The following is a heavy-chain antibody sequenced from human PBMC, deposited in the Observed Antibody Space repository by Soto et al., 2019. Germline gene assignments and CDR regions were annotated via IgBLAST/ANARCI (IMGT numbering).Heavy chain of an antibody. CDR2: IYHSGSI. CDR1: GGSISSGGYS. CDR3: ARVPDY. V-gene: IGHV4-30-2*01. J-gene: IGHJ4*02. Sequence: QLQLQESGSGLVKPSQTLSLTCAVSGGSISSGGYSWSWIRQPPGKGLEGIGYIYHSGSIYYNPSIKSRVTISVDRSKNQFSLRLSSVTASDTAVYCCARVPDYWGQGTLVTVSS.